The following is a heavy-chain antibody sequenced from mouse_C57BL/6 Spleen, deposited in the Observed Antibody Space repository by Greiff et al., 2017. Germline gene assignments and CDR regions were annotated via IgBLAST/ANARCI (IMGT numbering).Heavy chain of an antibody. J-gene: IGHJ4*01. CDR3: TRRDRYAMDY. V-gene: IGHV1-15*01. CDR2: IDPETGGT. CDR1: GYTFTDYE. D-gene: IGHD3-3*01. Sequence: VQLQQSGAELVRPGASVTLSCKASGYTFTDYEMHWVKQTPVHGLEWIGAIDPETGGTAYNQKFKGKAILTADKSSSTAYMELRSLTSEDSAVYYCTRRDRYAMDYWGQGTSVTVSS.